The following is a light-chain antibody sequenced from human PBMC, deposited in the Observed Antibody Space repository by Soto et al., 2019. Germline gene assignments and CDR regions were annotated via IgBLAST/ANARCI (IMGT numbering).Light chain of an antibody. J-gene: IGLJ1*01. Sequence: QSVLTQPASVSGSPGQSITISCTGTSSDVGGYNYVSWYQHHPGKVPKLMIYGVSNRPSGVSDHFSGSKSGNTASLTISGLQAEDEADYYCSSYTSSNTLVFGTGTKLTVL. CDR3: SSYTSSNTLV. CDR2: GVS. V-gene: IGLV2-14*03. CDR1: SSDVGGYNY.